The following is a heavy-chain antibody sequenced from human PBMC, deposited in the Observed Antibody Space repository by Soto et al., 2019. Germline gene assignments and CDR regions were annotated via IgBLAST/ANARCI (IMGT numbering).Heavy chain of an antibody. CDR3: AIQNIAAAGDDY. CDR1: GYSFSHFW. J-gene: IGHJ4*02. CDR2: IDPSDSKT. D-gene: IGHD6-13*01. Sequence: EVQLVQSGAEVKKPGESLRISCKGSGYSFSHFWITWVRQMPGKGLEWMGRIDPSDSKTNYSPSFQGHVNISADKSISTAYLQWSSLKASDTAMYYCAIQNIAAAGDDYWGQGTLVTVSS. V-gene: IGHV5-10-1*01.